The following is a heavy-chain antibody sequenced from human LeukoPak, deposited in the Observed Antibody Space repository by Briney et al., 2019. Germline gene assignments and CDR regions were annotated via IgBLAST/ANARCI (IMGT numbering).Heavy chain of an antibody. Sequence: GGSLRLSCAASGFTFSSYAMSWVRQAPGKGLEWVSVIMGSGDSTNYADSVRGRVTISRDNSMNTLYLQINSLRAEDTAVYYCAKELYSSGWYYFDSWGQGTLVTVSS. CDR2: IMGSGDST. CDR1: GFTFSSYA. V-gene: IGHV3-23*01. CDR3: AKELYSSGWYYFDS. J-gene: IGHJ4*02. D-gene: IGHD6-19*01.